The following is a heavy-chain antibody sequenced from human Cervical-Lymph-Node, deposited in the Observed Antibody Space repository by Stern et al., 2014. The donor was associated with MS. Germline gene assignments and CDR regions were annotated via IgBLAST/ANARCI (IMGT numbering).Heavy chain of an antibody. CDR1: GYTFASYW. Sequence: EVQLVESGAEVKKPGESVKISCKGSGYTFASYWIHWVRQMPGKGLEWMGSIYTGDSDARYSPSFRGQVTFSVDKSISTAHLQWSSLKASDTAMYYCARYSSSSFDYWGQGTLVHVSS. D-gene: IGHD6-6*01. J-gene: IGHJ4*02. V-gene: IGHV5-51*03. CDR2: IYTGDSDA. CDR3: ARYSSSSFDY.